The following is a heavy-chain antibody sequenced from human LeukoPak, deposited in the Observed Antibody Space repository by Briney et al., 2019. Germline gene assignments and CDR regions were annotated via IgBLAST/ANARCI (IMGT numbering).Heavy chain of an antibody. CDR1: GFTFSSYG. J-gene: IGHJ4*02. Sequence: GGSLRLSCAASGFTFSSYGMHWVRQAPGKGLEWVAFIRYGGSNKYYADSVKGRFTISRDNSKNTLYLQMNSLRAEDTAVYYCAKDFASIVVVTSYYFDYWGQGTLVTVSS. CDR3: AKDFASIVVVTSYYFDY. D-gene: IGHD3-22*01. CDR2: IRYGGSNK. V-gene: IGHV3-30*02.